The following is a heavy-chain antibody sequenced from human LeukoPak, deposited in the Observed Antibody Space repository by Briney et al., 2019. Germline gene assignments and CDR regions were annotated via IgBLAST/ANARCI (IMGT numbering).Heavy chain of an antibody. CDR3: ATAGNYRFDY. CDR2: INPDGGTT. J-gene: IGHJ4*02. D-gene: IGHD4-11*01. Sequence: PGGSLRLSCAASGFTFSSYWVHRVRQAPGRGLVWVSRINPDGGTTNYADSVKGRFTISRDNAKNTLYLQMNSLRAEDTAVYYCATAGNYRFDYWGQGPLVTVSS. V-gene: IGHV3-74*01. CDR1: GFTFSSYW.